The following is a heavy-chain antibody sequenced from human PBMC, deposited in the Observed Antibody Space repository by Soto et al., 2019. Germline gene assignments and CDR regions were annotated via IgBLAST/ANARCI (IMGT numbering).Heavy chain of an antibody. J-gene: IGHJ5*02. CDR3: ATGRWSPSLNWFDP. D-gene: IGHD2-15*01. Sequence: GASVKVSCKVSGYTLTELSMHWVRQAPGKGLEWMGGFDPEDGETIYAQKFQGRVTMTEDTSTDTAYMELSSLRSEDTAVDYCATGRWSPSLNWFDPWGQGTLVTVSS. V-gene: IGHV1-24*01. CDR1: GYTLTELS. CDR2: FDPEDGET.